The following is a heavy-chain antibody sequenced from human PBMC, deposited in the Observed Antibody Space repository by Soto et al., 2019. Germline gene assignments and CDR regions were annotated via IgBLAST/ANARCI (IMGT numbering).Heavy chain of an antibody. CDR2: IKKDGSEK. CDR1: GFTFSSYW. V-gene: IGHV3-7*03. D-gene: IGHD4-17*01. Sequence: EVQLVESGGGLVQPGGSLRLSCEVSGFTFSSYWMSWVRQAPGKGLEWVANIKKDGSEKYYVDSVKGRFTISRDNAKNALYLQMNSLRADDTAVYYCAVVDLGGKGYGGFACWGQGTLVTVSS. CDR3: AVVDLGGKGYGGFAC. J-gene: IGHJ1*01.